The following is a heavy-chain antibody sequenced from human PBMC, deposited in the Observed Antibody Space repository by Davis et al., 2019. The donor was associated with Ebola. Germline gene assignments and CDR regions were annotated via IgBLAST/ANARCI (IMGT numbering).Heavy chain of an antibody. V-gene: IGHV4-34*01. D-gene: IGHD2/OR15-2a*01. CDR3: ARGMSFYST. CDR2: INHSGST. CDR1: GGSFSGYY. J-gene: IGHJ5*02. Sequence: MPSETLSLTCAVYGGSFSGYYWSWIRQPPGKGLEWIREINHSGSTNYNPSLKSRVTISVDTSKNQFSLKLSSVTAADTAVYYCARGMSFYSTWGQGTLVTVSS.